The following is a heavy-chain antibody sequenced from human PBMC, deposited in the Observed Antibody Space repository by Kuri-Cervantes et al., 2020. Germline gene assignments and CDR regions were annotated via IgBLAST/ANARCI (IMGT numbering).Heavy chain of an antibody. CDR2: INAGNGNT. CDR3: AREPSYGVQGFGYMDV. V-gene: IGHV1-3*01. D-gene: IGHD3-10*01. J-gene: IGHJ6*03. CDR1: GYTFTSYA. Sequence: ASVKVSCKASGYTFTSYAMHWVRQAPGQRLEWMGWINAGNGNTKYSQKFQGRVTITRDTSASTAYMELSSLRSEDTAVYYCAREPSYGVQGFGYMDVWGKGTTVTVS.